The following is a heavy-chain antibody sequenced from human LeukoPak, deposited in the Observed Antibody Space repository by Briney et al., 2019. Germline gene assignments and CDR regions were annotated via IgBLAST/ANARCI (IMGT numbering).Heavy chain of an antibody. D-gene: IGHD6-13*01. CDR3: ARVIAAAVDY. V-gene: IGHV4-30-2*01. CDR1: GGSISSGGYY. Sequence: SETLSLTCTVSGGSISSGGYYWSWIRQPPRKGLEWIGYIYHSGSTYYNPSLKSRVTISVDRSKNQFSLKLSSVTAADTAVYYCARVIAAAVDYWGQGTLVTVSS. J-gene: IGHJ4*02. CDR2: IYHSGST.